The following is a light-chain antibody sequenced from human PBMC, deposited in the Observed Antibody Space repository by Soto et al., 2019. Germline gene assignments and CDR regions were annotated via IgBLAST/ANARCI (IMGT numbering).Light chain of an antibody. V-gene: IGKV3-15*01. CDR1: QSVSTN. CDR3: QQYNNWPYT. Sequence: EMVMTQSPPTLSVSPGEGVTLSCRASQSVSTNLAWYQQKPGQAPRLLIYGASTRATGIPVTFSGSGSGTEFTLTISSLQSEDFAVSYCQQYNNWPYTLGQGTKLQIK. J-gene: IGKJ2*01. CDR2: GAS.